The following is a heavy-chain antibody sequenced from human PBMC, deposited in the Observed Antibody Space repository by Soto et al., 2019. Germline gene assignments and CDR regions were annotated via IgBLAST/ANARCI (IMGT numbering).Heavy chain of an antibody. CDR3: VKDKVPVVVTAPFDY. J-gene: IGHJ4*02. Sequence: QVQLVESGGGVVQPGRSLRLSCAASGFTFSSYGMHWVRQAPGKGLEWVAVISYDGSNKYYADSVKGRFTVSRDKSKNTLYLQVNRLRAEDTAVYYCVKDKVPVVVTAPFDYWGQGTLVSVSS. V-gene: IGHV3-30*18. CDR2: ISYDGSNK. D-gene: IGHD2-21*02. CDR1: GFTFSSYG.